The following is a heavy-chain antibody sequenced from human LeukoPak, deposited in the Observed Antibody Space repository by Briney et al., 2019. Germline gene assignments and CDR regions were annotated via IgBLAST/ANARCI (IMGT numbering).Heavy chain of an antibody. V-gene: IGHV4-34*01. CDR3: AREGPSYYDILTDPEPDYYYYYGMDV. CDR2: INHSGST. CDR1: GGSFSGYY. Sequence: SETLSLTCAVYGGSFSGYYWSWIRQPPGKGLEWIGEINHSGSTNYNPSLKSRVTISVDTSKNQFSLKLSSVTAADTAVYYCAREGPSYYDILTDPEPDYYYYYGMDVWGKGTTVTVSS. J-gene: IGHJ6*04. D-gene: IGHD3-9*01.